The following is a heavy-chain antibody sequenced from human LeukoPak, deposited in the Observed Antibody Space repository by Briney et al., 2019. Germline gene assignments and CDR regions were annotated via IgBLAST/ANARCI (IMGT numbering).Heavy chain of an antibody. D-gene: IGHD3-3*01. Sequence: PGGSLRLSCAASGFTFSSYSMNWVRQAPGKGLEWVSSISSSSSYVYYADSVKGRFTIFRDNAKNSLYLQMNCLRAEDTAVYYCARDLFGVAGVDYWGQGTLVTVSS. CDR2: ISSSSSYV. J-gene: IGHJ4*02. V-gene: IGHV3-21*01. CDR1: GFTFSSYS. CDR3: ARDLFGVAGVDY.